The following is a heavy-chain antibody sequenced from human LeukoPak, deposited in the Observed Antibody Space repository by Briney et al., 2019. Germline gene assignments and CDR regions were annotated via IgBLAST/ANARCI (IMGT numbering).Heavy chain of an antibody. D-gene: IGHD3-10*01. J-gene: IGHJ6*03. CDR1: GYTFTSYD. Sequence: ASVKVSCKASGYTFTSYDINWVRQATGQGLEWMGWMNPNSGNTGYAQKFQGRVTMTRNTSISTAYMELSSLRSEDTAVYYCARGHKVRPLWFGEYYYYYMDVWGKGTTVTISS. V-gene: IGHV1-8*01. CDR3: ARGHKVRPLWFGEYYYYYMDV. CDR2: MNPNSGNT.